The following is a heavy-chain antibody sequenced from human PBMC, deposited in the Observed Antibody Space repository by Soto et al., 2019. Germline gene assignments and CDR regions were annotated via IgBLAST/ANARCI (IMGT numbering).Heavy chain of an antibody. D-gene: IGHD6-13*01. CDR3: TRGGSSSWVAY. CDR1: GFTFSSYV. V-gene: IGHV3-33*01. J-gene: IGHJ4*02. Sequence: GGSLRLSCAASGFTFSSYVMHWVRQAPGKGLEWVAVIWYDGTNIYYADSVKGRFTISRDNSKNTLYLQMNSLRAEDTAVYFCTRGGSSSWVAYWGQGTLVTVSS. CDR2: IWYDGTNI.